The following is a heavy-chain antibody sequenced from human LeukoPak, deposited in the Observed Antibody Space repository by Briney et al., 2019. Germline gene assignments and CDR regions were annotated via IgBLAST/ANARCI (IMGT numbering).Heavy chain of an antibody. V-gene: IGHV1-2*02. CDR1: GYTFTGYY. Sequence: ASVKVSCKASGYTFTGYYMHWVRQAPGQGLEWMGWINPNSGGTNYAQKFQGRVTMTRDTSISTAYMELSRLRSDDTAVYYCALVGKYSSSWSTYYYYGMDVWGQGTTVTVSS. J-gene: IGHJ6*02. D-gene: IGHD6-13*01. CDR2: INPNSGGT. CDR3: ALVGKYSSSWSTYYYYGMDV.